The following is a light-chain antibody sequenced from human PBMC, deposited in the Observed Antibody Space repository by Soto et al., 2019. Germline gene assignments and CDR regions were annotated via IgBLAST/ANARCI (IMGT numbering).Light chain of an antibody. V-gene: IGKV3-15*01. CDR2: GAS. CDR1: QSVSSN. Sequence: EIVMTQAPATLSVSPGERATLSCRASQSVSSNLAWYQQKPGQAPRLLNYGASTRATGIPARFSGSGSGTEFTLTISSLQSEDFAVYYCQQYNNWPTWTFGQGTKVDIK. CDR3: QQYNNWPTWT. J-gene: IGKJ1*01.